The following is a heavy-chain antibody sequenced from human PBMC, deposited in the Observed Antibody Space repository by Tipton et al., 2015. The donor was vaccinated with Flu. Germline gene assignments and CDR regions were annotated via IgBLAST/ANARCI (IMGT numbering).Heavy chain of an antibody. CDR3: AKVIPEKVAGLDY. D-gene: IGHD6-19*01. Sequence: SLRLSCEASGFTFSRYAMSWVRQAPGRGLEWVSAVSGGGANTYYADSVKGRFTISRDNSKNTPYLQMNSLRAEDTAIYYCAKVIPEKVAGLDYWGQGTLVTVSS. CDR1: GFTFSRYA. J-gene: IGHJ4*02. CDR2: VSGGGANT. V-gene: IGHV3-23*01.